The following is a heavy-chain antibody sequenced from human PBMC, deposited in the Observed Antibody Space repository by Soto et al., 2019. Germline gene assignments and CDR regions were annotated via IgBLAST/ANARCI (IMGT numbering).Heavy chain of an antibody. V-gene: IGHV4-59*01. CDR3: ARDRGIATSGGFDY. J-gene: IGHJ4*02. Sequence: QVQLQESGPGLVKPSETLSLTCIVSGDSINDYYWSWVRQPPGKGLEWIGFIYASGNTNSNPSLKSRVTISLDTSKNRLSLRVNSVTAADTAVYYCARDRGIATSGGFDYWGRGTPVTVSS. CDR2: IYASGNT. CDR1: GDSINDYY. D-gene: IGHD6-13*01.